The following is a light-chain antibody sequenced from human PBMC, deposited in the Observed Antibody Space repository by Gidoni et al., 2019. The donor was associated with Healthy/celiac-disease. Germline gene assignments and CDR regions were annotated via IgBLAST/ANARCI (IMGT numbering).Light chain of an antibody. J-gene: IGKJ4*01. V-gene: IGKV3-20*01. CDR3: QQYGSSX. CDR1: QSVSSSY. CDR2: GAS. Sequence: EIVSTQSPGTLSLSPGERATLSCRASQSVSSSYLAWYQQKPGQAPRLLVYGASSRATGIPDRFIGSGSGTDFTLTISRLEPEDFAVYYCQQYGSSXFXGGTKVEIK.